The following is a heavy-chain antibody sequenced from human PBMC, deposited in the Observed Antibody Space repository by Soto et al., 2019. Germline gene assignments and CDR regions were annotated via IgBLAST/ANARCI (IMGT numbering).Heavy chain of an antibody. J-gene: IGHJ6*02. CDR3: ASGTSYTSFGIDV. CDR1: AVSANTGNNY. V-gene: IGHV4-61*01. D-gene: IGHD2-2*01. Sequence: PSETLSLPCTVSAVSANTGNNYWSWIRQTPGKGLEWIGYIYQSGSTRYNPSLKSRVTISLDPSKKQFSLKMSSVTAADTAVYYCASGTSYTSFGIDVLGRG. CDR2: IYQSGST.